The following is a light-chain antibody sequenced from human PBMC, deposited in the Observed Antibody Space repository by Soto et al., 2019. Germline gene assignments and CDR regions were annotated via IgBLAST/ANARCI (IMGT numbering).Light chain of an antibody. Sequence: EIVMTQSPATLSVSPGERATLSCRASQSVSSNLAWYQQKPGQAPRRLIYGASTRATGIPARFSGSGSGTEFTLTISRLQSEDFAVYYCQQYNNWPYTFGQGTKLEI. CDR3: QQYNNWPYT. CDR1: QSVSSN. V-gene: IGKV3-15*01. CDR2: GAS. J-gene: IGKJ2*01.